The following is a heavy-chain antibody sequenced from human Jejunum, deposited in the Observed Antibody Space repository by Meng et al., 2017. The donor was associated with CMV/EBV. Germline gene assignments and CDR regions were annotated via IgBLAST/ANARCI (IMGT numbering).Heavy chain of an antibody. D-gene: IGHD3-10*01. Sequence: QLQVQESGPGLVKPSETLSLMCTVSGGSISSRSYYWGWICQPPGKGLEWIGSMHSSGNTYYNPSLKSRVTISVDTSKNQFSLKVNSVTAADTAVYYCARDPTPDGSDYWGRGTLVTVSS. J-gene: IGHJ4*02. CDR1: GGSISSRSYY. V-gene: IGHV4-39*07. CDR3: ARDPTPDGSDY. CDR2: MHSSGNT.